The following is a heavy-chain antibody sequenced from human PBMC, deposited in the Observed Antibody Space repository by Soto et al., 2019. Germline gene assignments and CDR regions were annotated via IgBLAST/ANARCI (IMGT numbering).Heavy chain of an antibody. CDR3: ARQANVHLWFGELLGLGQLDY. CDR2: LYYSGST. D-gene: IGHD3-10*01. CDR1: GGSISSSSYY. J-gene: IGHJ4*02. V-gene: IGHV4-39*01. Sequence: QLQLQESGPGLVKPSETLSLTCTVSGGSISSSSYYWGWIRQPPGKGREWIGGLYYSGSTYYNPSLKRRGTVSVDTSKIPFSLKLSQVTASDTAVYYCARQANVHLWFGELLGLGQLDYWGQGTLVTVSS.